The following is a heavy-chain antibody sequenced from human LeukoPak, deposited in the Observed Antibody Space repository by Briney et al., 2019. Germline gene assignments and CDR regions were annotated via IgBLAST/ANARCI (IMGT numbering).Heavy chain of an antibody. CDR3: TRPLTAHYVMDV. CDR2: INYSGST. Sequence: PSETLSLTCTVSGGSISSSSYYWGWLRQPPGKGLEWLRRINYSGSTSYNPSLKRRHTISVDTSKTQFSLKLRSVTAADTAVHYCTRPLTAHYVMDVWGQGTTVTVSS. D-gene: IGHD2-21*02. V-gene: IGHV4-39*01. J-gene: IGHJ6*02. CDR1: GGSISSSSYY.